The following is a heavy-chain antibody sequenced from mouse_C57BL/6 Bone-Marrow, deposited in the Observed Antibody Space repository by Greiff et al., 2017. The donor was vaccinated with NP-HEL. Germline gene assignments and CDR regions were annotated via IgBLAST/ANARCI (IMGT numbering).Heavy chain of an antibody. D-gene: IGHD1-1*01. CDR1: GFTFSDYY. Sequence: EVKVEESEGGLVQPGSSMKLSCTASGFTFSDYYMAWVRQVPEKGLEWVANINYDGSSTYYLASLKSRFIISRDTAKNILYLQMSSLKSEDTATYYCARTDYGSSYAMDYGGQGTSVTVSS. V-gene: IGHV5-16*01. J-gene: IGHJ4*01. CDR2: INYDGSST. CDR3: ARTDYGSSYAMDY.